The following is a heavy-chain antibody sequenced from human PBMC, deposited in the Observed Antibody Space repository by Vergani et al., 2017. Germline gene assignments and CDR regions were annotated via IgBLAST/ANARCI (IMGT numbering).Heavy chain of an antibody. Sequence: QVQLVESGGGVVQPGRSLRLSCAASGFTFSSYAMHWVRQAPGKGLGWVAVISYDGSNKYYADSVKGRFTISRDNSKNTLYLQMNSLRAEDTAVYYCARSWGGYNWNYAVDYWGQGTLVTVSS. J-gene: IGHJ4*02. CDR1: GFTFSSYA. CDR2: ISYDGSNK. V-gene: IGHV3-30-3*01. D-gene: IGHD1-7*01. CDR3: ARSWGGYNWNYAVDY.